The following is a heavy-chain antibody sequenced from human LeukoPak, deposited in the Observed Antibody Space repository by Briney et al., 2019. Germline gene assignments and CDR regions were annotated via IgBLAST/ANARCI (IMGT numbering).Heavy chain of an antibody. CDR2: ISAYNGNT. V-gene: IGHV1-18*04. CDR3: ARVWGYFDWLFPNWFDP. J-gene: IGHJ5*02. CDR1: GYTFTSYY. D-gene: IGHD3-9*01. Sequence: ASVKVSCKASGYTFTSYYMHWVRQAPGQGLEWMGWISAYNGNTNYAQKLQGRVTMTTDTSTSTAYMELRSLRSDDTAVYYCARVWGYFDWLFPNWFDPWGQGTLVTVSS.